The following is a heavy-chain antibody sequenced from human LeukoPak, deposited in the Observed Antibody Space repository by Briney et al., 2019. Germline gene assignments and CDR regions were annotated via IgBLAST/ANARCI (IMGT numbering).Heavy chain of an antibody. V-gene: IGHV1-18*01. CDR1: GYTFTNYG. J-gene: IGHJ4*02. D-gene: IGHD3-22*01. CDR2: ISAYNGDT. Sequence: ASVKVSCKASGYTFTNYGLIWVRQAPGQGLEGMGWISAYNGDTKYGQKFQGRVTMTTDKTTSTAHMELRNVRSDDTAVYYCARSHSGSLRAPFDYWGQGTLVTVSS. CDR3: ARSHSGSLRAPFDY.